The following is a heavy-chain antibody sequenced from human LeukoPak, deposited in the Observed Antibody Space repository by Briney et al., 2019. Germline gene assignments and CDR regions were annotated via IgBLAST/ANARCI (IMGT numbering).Heavy chain of an antibody. CDR3: ARDPSSNIVVVPAAFDY. CDR1: GFTFSDNY. Sequence: GGSLRLSCAASGFTFSDNYMSWIRQALGKGLEWVSYISRSGSTIYYADSVKGRFTISRDNAKNSLYLQMNSLRAEDTAVYYCARDPSSNIVVVPAAFDYWGQGTLVTVSS. D-gene: IGHD2-2*01. CDR2: ISRSGSTI. J-gene: IGHJ4*02. V-gene: IGHV3-11*04.